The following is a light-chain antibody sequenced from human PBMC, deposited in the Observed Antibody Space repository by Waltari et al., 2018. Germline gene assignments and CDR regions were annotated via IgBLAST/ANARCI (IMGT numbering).Light chain of an antibody. CDR3: LQYHISPLT. CDR1: QDISKS. V-gene: IGKV1-39*01. Sequence: DIQMTQSPSSLSASVGDRLPISCRASQDISKSLNWFQQRPVKAPKLLITAASTLQSGVPSRFSGSGSGTDFTLTISRLEPGDFAVYYCLQYHISPLTFGGGTKVEIK. J-gene: IGKJ4*01. CDR2: AAS.